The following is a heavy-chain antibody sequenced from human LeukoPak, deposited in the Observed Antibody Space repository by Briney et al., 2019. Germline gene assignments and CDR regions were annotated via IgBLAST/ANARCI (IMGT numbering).Heavy chain of an antibody. V-gene: IGHV3-74*01. CDR3: ARAGRAVGYAFDI. Sequence: GGSLRLSCAASGFTFSSYWMHWVRQAPGKGLVWVSRINSDGSSTSYADSVKGRFTISRDNAKNTLYLQMNSLRAEDTAVYYCARAGRAVGYAFDIWGQGTMVTVSS. D-gene: IGHD1-26*01. CDR2: INSDGSST. CDR1: GFTFSSYW. J-gene: IGHJ3*02.